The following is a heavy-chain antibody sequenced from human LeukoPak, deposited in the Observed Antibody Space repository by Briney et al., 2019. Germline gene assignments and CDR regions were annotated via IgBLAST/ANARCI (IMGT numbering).Heavy chain of an antibody. CDR1: GGSISSYY. Sequence: SETLSLTCTVSGGSISSYYWSWLRQPPGKGLEWLGYIYYTGGTTYNPSLKSRVTISVDTSRTQFSLKLSSVTAADTAVYYCARLAVSGHEYFQHWGQGTLVTVSS. J-gene: IGHJ1*01. D-gene: IGHD7-27*01. V-gene: IGHV4-59*08. CDR3: ARLAVSGHEYFQH. CDR2: IYYTGGT.